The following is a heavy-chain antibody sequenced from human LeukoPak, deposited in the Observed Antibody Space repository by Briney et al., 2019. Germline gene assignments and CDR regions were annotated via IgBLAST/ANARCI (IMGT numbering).Heavy chain of an antibody. J-gene: IGHJ6*02. V-gene: IGHV3-53*01. Sequence: GGSLRLSCAASGFTVSSHYMNWVRQAPGKGLEWVSVIYSGGSTFHADSVTGRFTVSRDNSKNTLFLQMNSLRAEDTAIYYCARDQGDSNDYYGMDVWGQGTTVTVSS. D-gene: IGHD4-11*01. CDR2: IYSGGST. CDR1: GFTVSSHY. CDR3: ARDQGDSNDYYGMDV.